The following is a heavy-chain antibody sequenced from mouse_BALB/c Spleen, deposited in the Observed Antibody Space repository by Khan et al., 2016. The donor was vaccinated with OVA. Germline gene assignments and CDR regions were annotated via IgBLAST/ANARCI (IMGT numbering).Heavy chain of an antibody. CDR2: LSYSGST. D-gene: IGHD1-2*01. CDR1: GYSITSGYG. J-gene: IGHJ2*01. V-gene: IGHV3-2*02. Sequence: EVQLQESGPGLVKPSQSLSLTCTVTGYSITSGYGWNWIRQFPGKKLEWMGYLSYSGSTNYIPFLKSRISITRVTSNNQVYLQLNSVTTEDTATYYCARTAKIKYWGPGTTLTVP. CDR3: ARTAKIKY.